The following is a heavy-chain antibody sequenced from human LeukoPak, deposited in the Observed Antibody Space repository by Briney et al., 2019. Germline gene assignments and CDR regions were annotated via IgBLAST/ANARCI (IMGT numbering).Heavy chain of an antibody. CDR3: ARRIAAAGPGAFDI. CDR1: GGSFSGYY. Sequence: SETLSLTCAVYGGSFSGYYWSWIRQPPGKGLEWIGEINHSGSTNYNPSLKSRVTISVDTSKNQFSLKLSSVTAADTAVYYCARRIAAAGPGAFDIWGQGTMVTVSS. CDR2: INHSGST. J-gene: IGHJ3*02. V-gene: IGHV4-34*01. D-gene: IGHD6-13*01.